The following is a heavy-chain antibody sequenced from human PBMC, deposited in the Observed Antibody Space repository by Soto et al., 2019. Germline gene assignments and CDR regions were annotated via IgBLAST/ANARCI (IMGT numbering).Heavy chain of an antibody. CDR3: ARDCGGGSCYPALGA. CDR2: TYSGGST. V-gene: IGHV3-53*01. J-gene: IGHJ5*02. D-gene: IGHD2-15*01. CDR1: GFVVSETY. Sequence: EVQVVESGGGLIQPGGSLRLSCAASGFVVSETYMSWVRQAPGRGLQWVSFTYSGGSTYYADSVKGRFTISRDSSRNTLYLQMNSLRVEDTAVYYCARDCGGGSCYPALGAWCQGTLVTVSS.